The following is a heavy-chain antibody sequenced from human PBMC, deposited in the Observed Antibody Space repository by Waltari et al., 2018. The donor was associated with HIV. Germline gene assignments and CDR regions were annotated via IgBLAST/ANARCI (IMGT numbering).Heavy chain of an antibody. CDR2: ISYDGGSK. J-gene: IGHJ4*02. D-gene: IGHD3-16*02. V-gene: IGHV3-30*01. CDR3: ARDIVSSHAY. Sequence: QVQLVESGGGVVQPGRSLRLSCAAPGFTFSRYAMHWVRQAPGKGLEWVTVISYDGGSKYYADSVKGRFTISRDNAKNTLYLQMNSLRAEDTAVYYCARDIVSSHAYWGQGALVTVSS. CDR1: GFTFSRYA.